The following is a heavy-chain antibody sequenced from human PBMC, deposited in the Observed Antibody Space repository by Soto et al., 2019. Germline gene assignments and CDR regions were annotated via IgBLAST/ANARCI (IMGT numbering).Heavy chain of an antibody. V-gene: IGHV4-34*01. Sequence: QVQLQQWGAGLLKPSETLSLTCVVNGGSFSGYYWSWVRQPPGKGLEWIGEINHSGITDSSPSLKRRVTISVDASRSEFSLTLTSVTAADTAVYYCARGRSSVPDRRGIGYYGLDVWGQGTTVTVS. D-gene: IGHD3-3*01. CDR1: GGSFSGYY. CDR3: ARGRSSVPDRRGIGYYGLDV. CDR2: INHSGIT. J-gene: IGHJ6*02.